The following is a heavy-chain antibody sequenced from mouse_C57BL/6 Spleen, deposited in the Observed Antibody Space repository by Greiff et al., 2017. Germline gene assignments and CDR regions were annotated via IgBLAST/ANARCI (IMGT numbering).Heavy chain of an antibody. Sequence: EVQLVESGGGLVKPGGSLKLSCAASGFTFSSYTMSWVRQTPGKRLEWVSTISGGGGNTYYPDSVKGRLTISRDNAKNTLYLQMSRLRSEDTALYYGARQMAMDYWGQGTSVTVSS. CDR2: ISGGGGNT. V-gene: IGHV5-9*01. J-gene: IGHJ4*01. CDR1: GFTFSSYT. CDR3: ARQMAMDY.